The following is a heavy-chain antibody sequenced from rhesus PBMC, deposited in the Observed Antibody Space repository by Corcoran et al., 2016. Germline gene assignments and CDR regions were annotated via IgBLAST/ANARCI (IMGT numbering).Heavy chain of an antibody. CDR2: IYGRGRST. J-gene: IGHJ4*01. Sequence: QLQLQESGPGLVKPSETLSVTCAVSGGSISSSYWSWIRQAPGKGLEWIGYIYGRGRSTNYNPSLKSRVTLSVDTSKNQLSLKLSSVTAADTAVYYCARRLIATFDYWGQGVLVTVSS. D-gene: IGHD6-13*01. V-gene: IGHV4-169*01. CDR1: GGSISSSY. CDR3: ARRLIATFDY.